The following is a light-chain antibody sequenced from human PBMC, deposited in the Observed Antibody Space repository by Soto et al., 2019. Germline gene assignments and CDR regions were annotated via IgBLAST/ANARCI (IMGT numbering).Light chain of an antibody. CDR3: SSFTSNTTRYV. CDR1: SSDVGGYNY. J-gene: IGLJ1*01. CDR2: EVT. V-gene: IGLV2-14*01. Sequence: QSALTQPAPVSGSPGQSITISCTGTSSDVGGYNYVSWYQQHPGKAPKLMIYEVTNRPSGVSNRFSGSKSGNTASLTISGLQAEDEADYYCSSFTSNTTRYVFGPGTKVTVL.